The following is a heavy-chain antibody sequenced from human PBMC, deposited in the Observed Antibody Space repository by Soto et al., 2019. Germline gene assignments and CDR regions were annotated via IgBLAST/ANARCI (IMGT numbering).Heavy chain of an antibody. CDR3: AKGNQQGPYYYYGMDV. CDR1: GFTFSSYG. D-gene: IGHD6-19*01. V-gene: IGHV3-30*18. CDR2: ISYDGSNK. J-gene: IGHJ6*02. Sequence: QVQLVESGGGVVQPGRSLRLSCAASGFTFSSYGMHWVRQAPGKGLEWVAVISYDGSNKYYADSVKGRFTISRDNSKNTLYLQMNTLRAEDTAVYDCAKGNQQGPYYYYGMDVWGQGTTVTVSS.